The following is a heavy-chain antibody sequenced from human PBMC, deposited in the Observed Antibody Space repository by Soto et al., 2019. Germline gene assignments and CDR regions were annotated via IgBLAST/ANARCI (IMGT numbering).Heavy chain of an antibody. V-gene: IGHV1-18*01. D-gene: IGHD6-6*01. J-gene: IGHJ4*02. CDR3: ARDFWYSSSSELNY. CDR1: GYTFTSYG. CDR2: ISGYNGDT. Sequence: ASAKVSCKASGYTFTSYGISWVRQAPGQGLEWMGWISGYNGDTNYAQNVQGRVTVTTDTSTSTAYMELRSLRSDDTAVYYCARDFWYSSSSELNYWGQGTLVTLSS.